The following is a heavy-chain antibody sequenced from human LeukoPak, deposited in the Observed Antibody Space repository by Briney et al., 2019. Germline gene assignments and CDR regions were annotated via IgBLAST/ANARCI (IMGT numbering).Heavy chain of an antibody. CDR3: ARDRSIIMDRGTPDAFDI. J-gene: IGHJ3*02. CDR2: VSVSGDEI. Sequence: GESLRLSCVGSGFSFSSFEYNWVRQAPGKGLEWVSYVSVSGDEIHHADSVKGRFTISRDNAKNSVFLQMNSLRAEDTAIYYCARDRSIIMDRGTPDAFDIWGQGTMATVSS. D-gene: IGHD3-10*01. V-gene: IGHV3-48*03. CDR1: GFSFSSFE.